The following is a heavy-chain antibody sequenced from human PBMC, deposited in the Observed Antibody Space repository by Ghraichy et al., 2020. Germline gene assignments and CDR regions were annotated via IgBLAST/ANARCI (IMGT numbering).Heavy chain of an antibody. Sequence: SETLSLTCAVYGGSFSGYYWSWIRQPPGKGLEWIGEINHSGSTNYNPSLKSRVTISVDTSKNQFSLKLSSVTAADTAVYYCARAPRGYRTGMDVWGQGTTVTGTS. CDR2: INHSGST. J-gene: IGHJ6*02. CDR1: GGSFSGYY. D-gene: IGHD3-16*02. CDR3: ARAPRGYRTGMDV. V-gene: IGHV4-34*01.